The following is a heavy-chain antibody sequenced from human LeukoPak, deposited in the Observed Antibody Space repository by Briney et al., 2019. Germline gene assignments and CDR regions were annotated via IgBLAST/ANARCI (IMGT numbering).Heavy chain of an antibody. CDR1: GYTFSCYW. D-gene: IGHD2-8*01. CDR2: IYPDDSDT. Sequence: GESLNISCKCSGYTFSCYWIGWVRQMPGKVLEWMGIIYPDDSDTRYSPSFQGQVTNSADKSISTAYLQWSSLKASDTAMYYCARLAYCSNDVCYSNYYYSMDVWGKGTTVTVSS. V-gene: IGHV5-51*01. J-gene: IGHJ6*03. CDR3: ARLAYCSNDVCYSNYYYSMDV.